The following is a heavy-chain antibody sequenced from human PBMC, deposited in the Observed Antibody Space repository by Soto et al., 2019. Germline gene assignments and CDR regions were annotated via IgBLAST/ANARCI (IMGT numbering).Heavy chain of an antibody. J-gene: IGHJ6*03. V-gene: IGHV4-31*11. CDR1: GGSISSGGYY. D-gene: IGHD5-12*01. CDR2: IYYSGST. CDR3: ARVHSGYENDYYYYYMDV. Sequence: PSETLSLTCAVSGGSISSGGYYWSWIRQHPGKGLEWIGYIYYSGSTYYNPSLKSRVTISVDTSKNQFSLKLSSVTAADTAVYYCARVHSGYENDYYYYYMDVWGKGTTVTVSS.